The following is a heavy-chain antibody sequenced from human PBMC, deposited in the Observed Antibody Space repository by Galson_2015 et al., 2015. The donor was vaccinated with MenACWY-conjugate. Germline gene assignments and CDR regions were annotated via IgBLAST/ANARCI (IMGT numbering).Heavy chain of an antibody. Sequence: ETLSLTCTVSGGSISHYCWSWIRQPPGKGLEWIGYIYYSGSTNYNPSLKSRVTISVDTSKNQFSLRLSSVTAADTAVYYCARGRSPCSSTSCYTSSEYFQHWGQGTLVTVSS. CDR2: IYYSGST. CDR1: GGSISHYC. CDR3: ARGRSPCSSTSCYTSSEYFQH. D-gene: IGHD2-2*02. V-gene: IGHV4-59*01. J-gene: IGHJ1*01.